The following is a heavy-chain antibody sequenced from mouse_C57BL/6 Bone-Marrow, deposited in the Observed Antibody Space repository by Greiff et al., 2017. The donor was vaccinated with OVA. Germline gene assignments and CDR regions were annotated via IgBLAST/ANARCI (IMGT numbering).Heavy chain of an antibody. CDR2: INPNNGGT. CDR1: GYTFTDYN. CDR3: ARWRYYYGSSYFDY. J-gene: IGHJ2*01. D-gene: IGHD1-1*01. V-gene: IGHV1-18*01. Sequence: VQLQQSGPELVKPGASVKIPCKASGYTFTDYNMDWVKQSHGKSLEWIGDINPNNGGTIYNQKFKGKATLTVYKSSSTAYMELRSLTSEDTAVYYCARWRYYYGSSYFDYWGQGTTLTVSS.